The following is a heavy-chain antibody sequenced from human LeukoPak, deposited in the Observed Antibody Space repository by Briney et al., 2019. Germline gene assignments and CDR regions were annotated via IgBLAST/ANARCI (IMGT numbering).Heavy chain of an antibody. CDR1: GASINSDGYY. CDR2: IYYTGST. V-gene: IGHV4-31*03. J-gene: IGHJ4*02. CDR3: ARARVYYGSGDPFDY. D-gene: IGHD3-10*01. Sequence: TLSLTCTVSGASINSDGYYWTWIRQHPGTGLEWIGYIYYTGSTYYNPSLKSRLSILIDTSKNQFSLRLSSVTAADTALYYCARARVYYGSGDPFDYWGQGTLVTVSS.